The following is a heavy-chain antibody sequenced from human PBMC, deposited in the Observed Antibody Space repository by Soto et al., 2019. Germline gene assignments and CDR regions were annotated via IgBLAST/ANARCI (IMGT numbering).Heavy chain of an antibody. CDR1: GFSFSRNA. V-gene: IGHV3-30-3*01. Sequence: QVQLVDSGGGVVQPGRSLRLSCAASGFSFSRNAMHWVRQAPGQGLEWVALISYDGNNKYYAESVKGRFTISRDNPKKKMYLQMHILRAEDTAVYYCARVTVVPAAIPHELRNWYFDLWGRGTLVSVSS. D-gene: IGHD2-2*02. CDR3: ARVTVVPAAIPHELRNWYFDL. J-gene: IGHJ2*01. CDR2: ISYDGNNK.